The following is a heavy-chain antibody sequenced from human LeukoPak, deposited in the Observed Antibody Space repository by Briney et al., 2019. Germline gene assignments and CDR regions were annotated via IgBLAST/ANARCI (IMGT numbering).Heavy chain of an antibody. J-gene: IGHJ3*02. CDR1: GYTFTSYA. V-gene: IGHV1-3*01. Sequence: GASVKVSCKASGYTFTSYAMHWVRQAPGQRLEWRGWINAGNGNTKYSQKFQGRVTITRGTSAITAYMELSSLRSEDTAVYYCARDPTQRESAFDIWGQGTMVTVSS. CDR3: ARDPTQRESAFDI. CDR2: INAGNGNT.